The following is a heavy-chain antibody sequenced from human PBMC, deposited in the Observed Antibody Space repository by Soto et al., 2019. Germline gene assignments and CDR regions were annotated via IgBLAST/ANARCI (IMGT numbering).Heavy chain of an antibody. V-gene: IGHV4-39*01. Sequence: PSETLSLTCTVSGGSISSSSYYWGWIRQPPGKGLEWIGSIYYSGSTYYNPSLKSRVTISVDTSKNQFSLKLSSVTAADTAVYYCASLSFIVVVPAAMLSCRWFDPWGQGTLVTVSS. J-gene: IGHJ5*02. CDR2: IYYSGST. CDR1: GGSISSSSYY. D-gene: IGHD2-2*01. CDR3: ASLSFIVVVPAAMLSCRWFDP.